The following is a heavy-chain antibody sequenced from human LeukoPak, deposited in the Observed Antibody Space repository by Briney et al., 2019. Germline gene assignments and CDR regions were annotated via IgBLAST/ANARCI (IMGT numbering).Heavy chain of an antibody. D-gene: IGHD4-17*01. CDR1: GGSFSGYY. Sequence: SETLSLTCAVYGGSFSGYYWTWIRQTPEKGLEWIGEMNPSGSTSYNPSLKSRVTISVDTSKNQFSLKLSSVTAADTAVYYCARATVTTWEFDYWGQGTLVTVSS. CDR3: ARATVTTWEFDY. CDR2: MNPSGST. V-gene: IGHV4-34*01. J-gene: IGHJ4*02.